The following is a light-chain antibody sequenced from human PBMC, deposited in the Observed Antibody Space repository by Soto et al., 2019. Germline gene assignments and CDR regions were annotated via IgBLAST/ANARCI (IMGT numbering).Light chain of an antibody. CDR3: QAWDTSTVV. V-gene: IGLV3-1*01. CDR2: QDT. Sequence: SYELTQPPSVSVSPGQTATITCSGDKLGDKYASWYQQRPGQSPGVVIYQDTKRPSGIPARFSGSNSGNRATLTISGTQAMDEADYYCQAWDTSTVVFGGGTKLTVL. CDR1: KLGDKY. J-gene: IGLJ2*01.